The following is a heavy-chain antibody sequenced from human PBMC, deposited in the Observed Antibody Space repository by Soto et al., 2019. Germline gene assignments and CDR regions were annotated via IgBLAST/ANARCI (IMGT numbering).Heavy chain of an antibody. D-gene: IGHD1-26*01. CDR2: IYYSVNT. Sequence: SETLSLTCTVSGGSTSSGSYYWGWIRQPPGKGLEWIGSIYYSVNTYYNPSLKSRVTISVDTSKNQFSLKLNSVTAADTAVYYCARLSTYQRDWEDYHYYDLDVWGQGTTVTVSS. CDR3: ARLSTYQRDWEDYHYYDLDV. V-gene: IGHV4-39*01. CDR1: GGSTSSGSYY. J-gene: IGHJ6*02.